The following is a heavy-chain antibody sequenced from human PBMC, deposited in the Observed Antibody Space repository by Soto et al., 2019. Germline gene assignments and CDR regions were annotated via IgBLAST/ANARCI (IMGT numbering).Heavy chain of an antibody. CDR1: GGSISSGGYY. CDR2: IYYSGST. CDR3: ARSYCGGDCSIRGGAFDI. J-gene: IGHJ3*02. D-gene: IGHD2-21*02. V-gene: IGHV4-31*03. Sequence: PSETLFLTCTVSGGSISSGGYYWSWIRQHPGKGLEWIGYIYYSGSTYYNPSLKSRVTISVDTSKNQFSLKLSSVTAADTAVYYCARSYCGGDCSIRGGAFDIWGQGTMVTVSS.